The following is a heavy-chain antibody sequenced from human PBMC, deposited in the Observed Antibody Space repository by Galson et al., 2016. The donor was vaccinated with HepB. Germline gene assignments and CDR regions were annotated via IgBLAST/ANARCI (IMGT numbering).Heavy chain of an antibody. Sequence: SVKVSCKASGSTFINYNMHWVRQAPGQRLEWMGWINIGDDNTKYSQKFQGRVTITRDSSARTVYMELSSLRSEDTAVYYWAREYSGYAGSRYYSGMDVWGQGTTVTVSS. CDR3: AREYSGYAGSRYYSGMDV. V-gene: IGHV1-3*04. D-gene: IGHD5-12*01. J-gene: IGHJ6*02. CDR2: INIGDDNT. CDR1: GSTFINYN.